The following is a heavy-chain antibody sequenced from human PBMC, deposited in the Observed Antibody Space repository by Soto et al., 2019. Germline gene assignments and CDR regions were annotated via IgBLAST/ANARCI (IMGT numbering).Heavy chain of an antibody. CDR3: AREVQVHTPAFVY. D-gene: IGHD3-10*01. CDR2: ISPMFGAA. V-gene: IGHV1-69*19. CDR1: GGTFNTYA. Sequence: QVQLVQSGAEMKKPGSSVKVSCQSSGGTFNTYALNWGRQAPGKGPEGMEAISPMFGAANYAPKFQGRVTITADESTGTSYMQLSSLTSEDTALYFCAREVQVHTPAFVYWGQGTLVTVSS. J-gene: IGHJ4*02.